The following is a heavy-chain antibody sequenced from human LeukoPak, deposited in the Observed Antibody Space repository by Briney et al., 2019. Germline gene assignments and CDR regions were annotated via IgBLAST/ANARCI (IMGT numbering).Heavy chain of an antibody. J-gene: IGHJ2*01. CDR1: GGSISSNYYY. V-gene: IGHV4-39*07. Sequence: SETLSLTCTVSGGSISSNYYYWGWIRQPPGKGLEWIASVYYSGSTYYNPSLKSRVAISVDTSKNQFSLKLSSVTAADTAVYYCARIPAPYDFWSGYYDWYFDLWGRGTLVTVSS. D-gene: IGHD3-3*01. CDR3: ARIPAPYDFWSGYYDWYFDL. CDR2: VYYSGST.